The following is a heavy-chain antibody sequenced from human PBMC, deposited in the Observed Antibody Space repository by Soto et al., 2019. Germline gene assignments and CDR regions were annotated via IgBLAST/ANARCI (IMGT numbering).Heavy chain of an antibody. CDR1: GFTFSTYA. CDR3: AREHYYGSGRTDY. J-gene: IGHJ4*02. D-gene: IGHD3-10*01. Sequence: GGSLRLSCAASGFTFSTYAMTWVRQAPGQGLEWVSAISGSGASTYYADSVKGRFTISRDNSKNTLYLQMNSLRAEDTAVYYCAREHYYGSGRTDYWGQGTLVTVSS. V-gene: IGHV3-23*01. CDR2: ISGSGAST.